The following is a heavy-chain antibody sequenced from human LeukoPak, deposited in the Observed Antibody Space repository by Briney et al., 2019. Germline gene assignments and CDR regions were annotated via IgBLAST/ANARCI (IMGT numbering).Heavy chain of an antibody. D-gene: IGHD2-2*01. CDR1: GFTFSSYG. V-gene: IGHV3-30*02. CDR2: IRYDGSNK. Sequence: GGSLRLSCAASGFTFSSYGMHWVRQAPGKGLEWVAFIRYDGSNKYYADSVKGRFTISRDNAENSLYLQMNSLRVEDTAVYYCARAPTVLVGYCSSSSCQADYWGQGTLVTVSS. CDR3: ARAPTVLVGYCSSSSCQADY. J-gene: IGHJ4*02.